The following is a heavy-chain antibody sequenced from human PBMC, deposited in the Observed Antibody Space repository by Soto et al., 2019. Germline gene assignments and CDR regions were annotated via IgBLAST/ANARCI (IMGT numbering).Heavy chain of an antibody. V-gene: IGHV1-3*05. CDR1: GYTFTSYA. CDR2: INAGNGNT. D-gene: IGHD2-21*02. CDR3: ARSIVMVTALDY. J-gene: IGHJ4*02. Sequence: QVQLVQSGAEEKKPGASVKVSCKASGYTFTSYAMHWVRQAPGQRLEWMGRINAGNGNTKYSQKFQGRVTITRDTSASTADMELSSLRSEDTAVYYCARSIVMVTALDYWGQGTLVTVSS.